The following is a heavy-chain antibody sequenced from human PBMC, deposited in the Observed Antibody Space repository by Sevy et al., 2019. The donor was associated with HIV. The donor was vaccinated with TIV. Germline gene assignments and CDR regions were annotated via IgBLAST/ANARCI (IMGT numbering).Heavy chain of an antibody. Sequence: GGSLRLSCAASGFTFRSHWMTWVRQAPGKGLEWVANINRDGSEKSYVDSVKGRFTLSRDDAKNSLYLQMNSLRVEDTAMYYCASDYSWGQGTLVTVSS. CDR2: INRDGSEK. V-gene: IGHV3-7*01. CDR1: GFTFRSHW. J-gene: IGHJ4*02. CDR3: ASDYS.